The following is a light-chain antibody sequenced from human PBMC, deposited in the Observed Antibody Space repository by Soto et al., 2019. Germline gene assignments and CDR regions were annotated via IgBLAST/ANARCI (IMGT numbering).Light chain of an antibody. CDR2: GAS. CDR3: QQYGSSAPIT. J-gene: IGKJ5*01. V-gene: IGKV3-20*01. Sequence: EIVMTQSPATLSVSPGERATLSCRASQSVSSNLAWYHQKPGQAPRLLIYGASTRATGIPDRFSGSGSGTDFTLTISRLEPEDFALYYCQQYGSSAPITFGQGTRREIK. CDR1: QSVSSN.